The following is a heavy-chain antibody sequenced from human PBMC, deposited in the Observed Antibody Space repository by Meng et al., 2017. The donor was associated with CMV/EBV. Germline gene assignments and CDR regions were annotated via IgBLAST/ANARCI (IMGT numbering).Heavy chain of an antibody. J-gene: IGHJ3*02. D-gene: IGHD3-3*01. CDR3: AKDSVPNYDFWSGYIIGAFDI. CDR1: GFTFSSYS. CDR2: ISSSSSYI. V-gene: IGHV3-21*04. Sequence: GESLKISCAASGFTFSSYSMNWVRQAPGKGLEWVSSISSSSSYIYYADSVKGRFTISRDNAKNSLYLQMNSLRAEDTALYYCAKDSVPNYDFWSGYIIGAFDIWGQGTMVTVSS.